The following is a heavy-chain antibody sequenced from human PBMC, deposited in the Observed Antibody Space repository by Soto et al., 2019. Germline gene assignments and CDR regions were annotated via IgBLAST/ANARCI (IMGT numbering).Heavy chain of an antibody. D-gene: IGHD3-22*01. J-gene: IGHJ5*02. CDR1: GYTFTSYA. Sequence: WASVKVSCKASGYTFTSYAMHWVRQAPGQRLEWMGWINAGNGNTKYSQKFQDRVTITRDTSASTAYMELSSLRSEDTAVYYCARDTLYDSSGYYYVGYNWFDPWGQGTLVTVSS. CDR2: INAGNGNT. CDR3: ARDTLYDSSGYYYVGYNWFDP. V-gene: IGHV1-3*01.